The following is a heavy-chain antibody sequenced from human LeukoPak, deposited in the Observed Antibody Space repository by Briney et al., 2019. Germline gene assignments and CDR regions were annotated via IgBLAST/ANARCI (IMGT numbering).Heavy chain of an antibody. CDR3: ARGDSSGYYSPPFDY. D-gene: IGHD3-22*01. J-gene: IGHJ4*02. CDR2: IYYSGST. CDR1: GGSISTYY. Sequence: KASETLSLTCTVSGGSISTYYWNWIRQPPGKGLEWIGYIYYSGSTNYNPSLKSRVTISVDTSKNQFSLKLSSVTAADTAVYYCARGDSSGYYSPPFDYWGQGTLVTVSS. V-gene: IGHV4-59*01.